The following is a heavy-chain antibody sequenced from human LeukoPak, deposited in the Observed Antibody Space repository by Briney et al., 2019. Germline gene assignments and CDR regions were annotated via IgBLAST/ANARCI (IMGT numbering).Heavy chain of an antibody. CDR2: ISSSSSYI. CDR1: GFTFSSYS. D-gene: IGHD3-10*01. Sequence: PGGSLRLSCAASGFTFSSYSMNWVRQAPGKGLEWVSSISSSSSYIYYADSVKGRFTISRDNAKNSLYLQMNSLRAEDTAVYYCARDLDYYGSGSYYSYYYYYYMDVWGKGTTVTVSS. J-gene: IGHJ6*03. V-gene: IGHV3-21*01. CDR3: ARDLDYYGSGSYYSYYYYYYMDV.